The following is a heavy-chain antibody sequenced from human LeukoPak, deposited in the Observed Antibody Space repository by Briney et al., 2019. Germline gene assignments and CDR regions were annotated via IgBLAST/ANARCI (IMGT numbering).Heavy chain of an antibody. CDR3: AREKSGTLTRAYYYIDV. CDR2: AYSGVNA. D-gene: IGHD1-26*01. Sequence: SETLSLTCTVSGDSMHSYYWTWIRQSPEKGLEWIGRAYSGVNAYYNPSLQSRVTISVDKSNNQFSLDLTSVTAADTALYYCAREKSGTLTRAYYYIDVWAKGSRSPSP. CDR1: GDSMHSYY. V-gene: IGHV4-4*07. J-gene: IGHJ6*03.